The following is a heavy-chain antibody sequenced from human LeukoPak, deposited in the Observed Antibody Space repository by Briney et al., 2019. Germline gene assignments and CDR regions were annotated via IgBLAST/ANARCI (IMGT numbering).Heavy chain of an antibody. CDR1: GFSLSTSGMC. CDR2: IDWDDDK. CDR3: ARTTPYYYDSSGYNFDY. J-gene: IGHJ4*02. V-gene: IGHV2-70*11. Sequence: SGPTLVNPTQTLTLTCTFSGFSLSTSGMCVSWIRQPPGKALEWLARIDWDDDKYYSTSLKTRLTISKDTSKNQVVLTMTNMDPVDTAAYYCARTTPYYYDSSGYNFDYWSQGTLVTVSS. D-gene: IGHD3-22*01.